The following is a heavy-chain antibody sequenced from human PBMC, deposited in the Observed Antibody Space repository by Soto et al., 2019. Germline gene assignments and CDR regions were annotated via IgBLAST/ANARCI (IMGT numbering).Heavy chain of an antibody. D-gene: IGHD2-15*01. V-gene: IGHV4-4*02. J-gene: IGHJ5*02. CDR1: SGSISSSNW. CDR2: IYHSGST. CDR3: ARLVVVGLTAPPNGFDP. Sequence: PSETLSLTCAVSSGSISSSNWWSWVRQPPGKGLEWIGEIYHSGSTNYNPSLKSRVTISVDKSKNQFSLKLSSVTAADTAVYYWARLVVVGLTAPPNGFDPWGQGTLVTVSS.